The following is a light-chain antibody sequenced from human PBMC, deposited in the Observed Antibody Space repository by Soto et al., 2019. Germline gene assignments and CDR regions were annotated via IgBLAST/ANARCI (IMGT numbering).Light chain of an antibody. J-gene: IGKJ5*01. CDR3: QQSYSTPIT. Sequence: MTQSPSSLSASVGDRGTITCRASQSISSYLNWYHQKQGKXXKXXIYAASSLQSGVPSRFSVSGSGTAGTLTIGSRQPEDVVTYDGQQSYSTPITCGQGTRLEIK. CDR1: QSISSY. CDR2: AAS. V-gene: IGKV1-39*01.